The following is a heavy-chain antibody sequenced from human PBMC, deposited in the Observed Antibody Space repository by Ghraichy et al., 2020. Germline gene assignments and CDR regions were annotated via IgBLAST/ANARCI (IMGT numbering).Heavy chain of an antibody. Sequence: GGSLRLSCAASEFTFSSYWMHWVRQAPGRGLVWVSRVKSDGSSTDYADSVKGRFTISRDNARNTLHLEMNSLTAEDTAVYYCARGVGSAPRSAFDIWGQGTMVTGSS. J-gene: IGHJ3*02. V-gene: IGHV3-74*01. D-gene: IGHD3-16*01. CDR2: VKSDGSST. CDR3: ARGVGSAPRSAFDI. CDR1: EFTFSSYW.